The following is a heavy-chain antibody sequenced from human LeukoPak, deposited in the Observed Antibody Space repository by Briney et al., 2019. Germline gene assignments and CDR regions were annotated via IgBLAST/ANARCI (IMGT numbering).Heavy chain of an antibody. V-gene: IGHV6-1*01. Sequence: SQTLSLTCAISGDSVSSNSAAWNWIRQSPSGGLEWLGRTYYRSKWYNDYALSVQSRMSINPDTSKNQFSLQLNSVPPEDTAVYYCARGYYYGSGSYSFDYWGQGTLVTVSS. CDR3: ARGYYYGSGSYSFDY. CDR1: GDSVSSNSAA. J-gene: IGHJ4*02. D-gene: IGHD3-10*01. CDR2: TYYRSKWYN.